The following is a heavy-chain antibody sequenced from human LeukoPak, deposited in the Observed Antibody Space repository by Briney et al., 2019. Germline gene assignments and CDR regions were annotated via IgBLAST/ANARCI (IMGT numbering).Heavy chain of an antibody. CDR1: GGSISSGSYY. V-gene: IGHV4-61*01. D-gene: IGHD6-19*01. CDR2: IYYSGST. J-gene: IGHJ4*02. CDR3: ARVQYSSGWYGGYYFDY. Sequence: PSETLSLTCTVSGGSISSGSYYWSWIRQPPGKGLEWIGYIYYSGSTNYNPSLKSRVTISVDTSKNQFSLKLSSVTAADTAVYYCARVQYSSGWYGGYYFDYWGQGTLVTVSS.